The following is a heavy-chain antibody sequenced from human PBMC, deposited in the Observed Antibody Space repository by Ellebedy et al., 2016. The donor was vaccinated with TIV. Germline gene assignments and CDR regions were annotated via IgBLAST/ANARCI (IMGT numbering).Heavy chain of an antibody. CDR1: GFSLSTTRVS. J-gene: IGHJ4*02. V-gene: IGHV2-70*11. CDR3: ARTDGSGWAFDS. D-gene: IGHD6-19*01. Sequence: SGPTLVKPTQTLTLTCTFSGFSLSTTRVSVSWLRQPPGKALEWLARIDWDDDKYFNTSLRTRLTISKDTSKNQVVLTMTNMDPVDTATYYCARTDGSGWAFDSWGQGTLVTVSS. CDR2: IDWDDDK.